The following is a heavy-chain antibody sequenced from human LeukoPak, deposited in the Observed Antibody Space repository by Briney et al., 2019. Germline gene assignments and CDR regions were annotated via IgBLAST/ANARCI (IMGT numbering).Heavy chain of an antibody. CDR1: GFTLSTNA. CDR3: AKQFVDV. J-gene: IGHJ5*02. D-gene: IGHD5-24*01. V-gene: IGHV3-23*01. Sequence: GGSLRLSCLTSGFTLSTNAMSWVRQAPGKGLEWISGISGSGASTYYADSVKGRFTISRDDSRNTLYLQMISLRAEDTAVYYCAKQFVDVWGQGTLVTVSS. CDR2: ISGSGAST.